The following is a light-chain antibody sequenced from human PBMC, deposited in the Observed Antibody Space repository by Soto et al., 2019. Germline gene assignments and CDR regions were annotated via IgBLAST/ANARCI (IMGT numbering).Light chain of an antibody. CDR3: GTWDTSLSVLYV. J-gene: IGLJ1*01. V-gene: IGLV1-51*02. CDR1: SSNIGNNY. Sequence: QSVLTQRPSVSAAPGQKVAISCSGSSSNIGNNYVSWYQQLPGTAPKVLIYENDTRPSGIPDRFSGSRSGTSATLVITGLQTGDEADYYCGTWDTSLSVLYVFGTGTKLTVL. CDR2: END.